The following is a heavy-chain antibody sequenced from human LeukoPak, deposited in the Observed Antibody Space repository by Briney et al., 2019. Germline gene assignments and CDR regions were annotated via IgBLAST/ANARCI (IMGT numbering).Heavy chain of an antibody. CDR2: IYYSGST. CDR1: GGYISSSSYY. D-gene: IGHD6-19*01. CDR3: ARPSSGADAFDI. J-gene: IGHJ3*02. V-gene: IGHV4-39*07. Sequence: PSETLSLTCTVSGGYISSSSYYWGWIRQPPGKGLEWIGNIYYSGSTNYNPSLKSRVTISVDTSKNQFSLKLSSVTAADTAVYYCARPSSGADAFDIWGQGTMVTVSS.